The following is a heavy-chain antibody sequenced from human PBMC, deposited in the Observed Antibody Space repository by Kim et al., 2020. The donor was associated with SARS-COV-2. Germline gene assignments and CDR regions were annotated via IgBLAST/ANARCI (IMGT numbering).Heavy chain of an antibody. CDR2: ISSSSSYT. Sequence: GGSLRLSCAASGFTFSDYYMSWIRQAPGKGLEWVSYISSSSSYTNYADSVKGRFTISRDNAKNSLYLQMNSLRAEDTAVYYCARDRYYGSGSYYVGMDVWGQGTTVTVSS. J-gene: IGHJ6*02. CDR1: GFTFSDYY. D-gene: IGHD3-10*01. V-gene: IGHV3-11*05. CDR3: ARDRYYGSGSYYVGMDV.